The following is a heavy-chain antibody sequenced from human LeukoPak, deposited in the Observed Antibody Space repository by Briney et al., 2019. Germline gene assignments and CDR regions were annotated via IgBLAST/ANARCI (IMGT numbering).Heavy chain of an antibody. D-gene: IGHD3-22*01. CDR1: GFTLSNYW. J-gene: IGHJ3*02. CDR2: ISGDEIWT. CDR3: AREYNSGPKQTDAFDI. V-gene: IGHV3-74*01. Sequence: GGSLRLSCAASGFTLSNYWMHWVRQTPGKGLVWVSRISGDEIWTNYADSVKGRFIISRDNAKNTVYLQMSSLRTEDTAVYYCAREYNSGPKQTDAFDIWGQGTMVTVSS.